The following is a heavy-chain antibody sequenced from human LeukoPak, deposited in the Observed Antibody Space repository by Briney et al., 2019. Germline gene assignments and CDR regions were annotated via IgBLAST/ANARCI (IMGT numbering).Heavy chain of an antibody. CDR3: ARGSLGYRDYFLDY. CDR1: GYTFTISY. J-gene: IGHJ4*02. V-gene: IGHV1-46*01. D-gene: IGHD4-17*01. Sequence: SVKVSCTASGYTFTISYVHCMPQAPSPGLEGMGIINPSSGSTIYAQMFQGRVTITRDMSTSTAYIELSSMRSEDTAVYYCARGSLGYRDYFLDYWGQGTLVTVSS. CDR2: INPSSGST.